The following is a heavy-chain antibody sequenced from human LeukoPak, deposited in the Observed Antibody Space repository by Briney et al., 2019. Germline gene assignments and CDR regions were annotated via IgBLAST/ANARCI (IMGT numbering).Heavy chain of an antibody. CDR3: ARTAAAERDLDY. Sequence: SETLSLTCTVSGGSISSSSYYRGWIRQPPGKGLEWIGSIYYSGSTYYNPSLKSRVTISVDTSKNQFSLKLSSVTAADTAVYYCARTAAAERDLDYWGQGTLVTVSS. V-gene: IGHV4-39*01. CDR2: IYYSGST. J-gene: IGHJ4*02. CDR1: GGSISSSSYY. D-gene: IGHD6-13*01.